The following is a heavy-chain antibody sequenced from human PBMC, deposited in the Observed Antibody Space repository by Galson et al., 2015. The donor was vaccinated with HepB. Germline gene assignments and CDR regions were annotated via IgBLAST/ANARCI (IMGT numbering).Heavy chain of an antibody. CDR1: GFTFSNYA. V-gene: IGHV3-23*01. Sequence: SLRLSCAASGFTFSNYAMSWVRQAPGKGLEWVSTISDSGGSTHYADSVKGRFTISRDNFKNTLYLQMNSLKTEDTAVYYCTTPPDYDFWSGYLDGMDVCGQGTTVTVSS. CDR3: TTPPDYDFWSGYLDGMDV. J-gene: IGHJ6*02. CDR2: ISDSGGST. D-gene: IGHD3-3*01.